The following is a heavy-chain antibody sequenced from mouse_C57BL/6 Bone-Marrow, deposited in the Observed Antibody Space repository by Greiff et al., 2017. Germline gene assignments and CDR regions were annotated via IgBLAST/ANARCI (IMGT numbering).Heavy chain of an antibody. J-gene: IGHJ1*03. CDR3: ARDDYDGYCDV. CDR2: ISSGGSYT. V-gene: IGHV5-6*01. CDR1: GFTFSSYG. Sequence: EVKVVESGGDLVKPGGSLKLSCAASGFTFSSYGMSWVRQTPDKRLEWVATISSGGSYTYYPDSVKGRFTISRDNAKNTLYLQMSSLKSEDTAMYYCARDDYDGYCDVWGTGTTVTVSS. D-gene: IGHD2-4*01.